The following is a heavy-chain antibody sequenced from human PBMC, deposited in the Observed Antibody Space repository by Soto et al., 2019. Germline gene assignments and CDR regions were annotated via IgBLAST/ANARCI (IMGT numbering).Heavy chain of an antibody. Sequence: QVQLVESGGGVVQPGRSLRLSCAASGLTFSSYGTHWVRQAPGKGLEWVAVIWYDGSNKYYADSVKGRFTISRDNSKNTLYLQLNSLRAEDTAVYYCARDGDWGQGTLVTVSS. CDR1: GLTFSSYG. D-gene: IGHD3-16*01. J-gene: IGHJ4*02. V-gene: IGHV3-33*01. CDR2: IWYDGSNK. CDR3: ARDGD.